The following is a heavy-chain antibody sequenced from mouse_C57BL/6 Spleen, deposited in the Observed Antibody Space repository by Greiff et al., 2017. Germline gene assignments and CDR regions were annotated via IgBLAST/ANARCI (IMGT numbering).Heavy chain of an antibody. CDR1: GFTFSNYW. CDR2: IRLKSDNYAS. J-gene: IGHJ1*03. CDR3: TRIYYGNYVCWYFDV. D-gene: IGHD2-1*01. Sequence: EVQVEESGGGLVQPGGSMKLSCVASGFTFSNYWMNWVRQSPEKGLEWVAQIRLKSDNYASHYAGSVEGRFTISRADSTSNVKLQMNNLRAGDTGSYYCTRIYYGNYVCWYFDVWGTGTTVTVSS. V-gene: IGHV6-3*01.